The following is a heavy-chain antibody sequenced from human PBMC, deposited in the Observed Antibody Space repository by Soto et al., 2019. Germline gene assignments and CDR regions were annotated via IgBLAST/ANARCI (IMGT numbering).Heavy chain of an antibody. D-gene: IGHD4-4*01. CDR1: GYTFTSYY. CDR2: INPSGGST. CDR3: ARDHDYSNYATIWYFDY. Sequence: GASVKVSCKASGYTFTSYYMHWVRQAPGQGLEWMGIINPSGGSTSYAQKFQGRVTITADKSTSTAYMELSSLRSEDTAVYYCARDHDYSNYATIWYFDYWGQGTLVTVSS. J-gene: IGHJ4*02. V-gene: IGHV1-46*01.